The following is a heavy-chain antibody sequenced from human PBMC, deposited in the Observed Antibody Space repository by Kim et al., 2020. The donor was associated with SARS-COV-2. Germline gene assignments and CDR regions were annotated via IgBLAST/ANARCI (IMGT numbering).Heavy chain of an antibody. CDR2: IYYSGST. D-gene: IGHD3-10*01. Sequence: SETLSLTCTVSGGSISSSSYYWGWIRQPPGKGLEWIGSIYYSGSTYYNPSLKSRVTISVDTSKNQFSLKLSSVTAADTAVYYCARHSWFGGTPYYYGMDVWGQGTTVTVSS. CDR1: GGSISSSSYY. J-gene: IGHJ6*02. CDR3: ARHSWFGGTPYYYGMDV. V-gene: IGHV4-39*01.